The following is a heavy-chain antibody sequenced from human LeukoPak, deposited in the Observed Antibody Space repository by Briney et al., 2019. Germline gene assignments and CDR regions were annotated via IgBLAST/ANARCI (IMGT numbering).Heavy chain of an antibody. CDR3: ARSPDRCYLGCGFDY. CDR1: GFTFSGYS. D-gene: IGHD2-15*01. J-gene: IGHJ4*02. V-gene: IGHV3-21*01. Sequence: GGSLKLSCAASGFTFSGYSMNWVRPAPGKGLEWVSSISSSSSYMYYADSMKGRFTISRDNAKKSLYLQMNSLRPEDTAVYYCARSPDRCYLGCGFDYCGQGALVTVSS. CDR2: ISSSSSYM.